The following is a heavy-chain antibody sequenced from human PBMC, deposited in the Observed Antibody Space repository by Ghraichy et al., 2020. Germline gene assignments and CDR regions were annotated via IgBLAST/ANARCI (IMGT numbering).Heavy chain of an antibody. Sequence: GGSLRLSCVVSGLTFSNYWMSWVRQAPGKGLEWVANIKQDGSEKYYVDSVKGRFTISRDNAKNSLYLPMNSLRAEDTAVYYCALRYGSSYDYWGQGTLVTVSS. CDR1: GLTFSNYW. CDR3: ALRYGSSYDY. V-gene: IGHV3-7*03. CDR2: IKQDGSEK. D-gene: IGHD1-26*01. J-gene: IGHJ4*02.